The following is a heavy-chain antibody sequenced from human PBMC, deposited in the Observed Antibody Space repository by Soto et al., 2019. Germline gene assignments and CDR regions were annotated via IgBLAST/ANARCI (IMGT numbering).Heavy chain of an antibody. CDR1: GGSISSYY. CDR2: IYYSGST. CDR3: ARQMTTLTTFDY. Sequence: SETLSLTCAVSGGSISSYYWSWIRQPPGKGLEWIGYIYYSGSTNYNPSLKSRVTISVDTSKNQFSLKVSSVTAADTAVYYCARQMTTLTTFDYWGQGTLVTVSS. D-gene: IGHD4-17*01. V-gene: IGHV4-59*01. J-gene: IGHJ4*02.